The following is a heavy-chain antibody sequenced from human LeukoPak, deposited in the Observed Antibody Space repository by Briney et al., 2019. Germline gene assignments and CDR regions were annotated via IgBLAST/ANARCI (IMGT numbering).Heavy chain of an antibody. J-gene: IGHJ4*02. Sequence: PETLSLTCTVSGGSITSRDYYWGWIRQPPGKGLEWSGTISYSGRTYYNPSLESRVTISVDTSKNQFSLKLSSVTAADTAVYYCARLKTGDYGDYGGDYWGQGTLVTVSS. CDR1: GGSITSRDYY. V-gene: IGHV4-39*01. CDR2: ISYSGRT. CDR3: ARLKTGDYGDYGGDY. D-gene: IGHD4-17*01.